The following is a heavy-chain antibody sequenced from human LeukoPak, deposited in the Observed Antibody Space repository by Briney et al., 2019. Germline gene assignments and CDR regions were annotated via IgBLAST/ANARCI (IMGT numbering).Heavy chain of an antibody. J-gene: IGHJ4*02. CDR2: IYYSGSA. V-gene: IGHV4-59*01. CDR1: GGSIDRNY. Sequence: PSETLSLTCSVSGGSIDRNYWTWIRQPPRKGLEWMGLIYYSGSANYNAFLKSRVTISEDKSKNQIYLTMTSVIAADTAVYYCARVDSGRSGVYYFDFWGQGTLVIVSS. D-gene: IGHD6-19*01. CDR3: ARVDSGRSGVYYFDF.